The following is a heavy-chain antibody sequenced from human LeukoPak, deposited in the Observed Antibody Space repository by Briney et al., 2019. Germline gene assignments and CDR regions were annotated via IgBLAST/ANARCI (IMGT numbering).Heavy chain of an antibody. V-gene: IGHV5-51*01. CDR2: IYLDDSDT. D-gene: IGHD3-22*01. J-gene: IGHJ4*02. Sequence: GESLKISCKGSGYSSTNYWIGWVRQMPGKGLEWMGIIYLDDSDTRYSPSFQGQVTISADKSISTAYLQWSSLKASDTAIYYCARRDYCGSSGYYYVYWGQGTLVTVSS. CDR1: GYSSTNYW. CDR3: ARRDYCGSSGYYYVY.